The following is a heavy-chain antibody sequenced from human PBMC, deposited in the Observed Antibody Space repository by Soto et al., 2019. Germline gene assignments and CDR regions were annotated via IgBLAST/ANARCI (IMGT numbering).Heavy chain of an antibody. CDR2: IYRSGTT. CDR1: NFSISSGYY. J-gene: IGHJ4*02. D-gene: IGHD1-26*01. CDR3: ARTHSGSYYSVFNY. Sequence: SETLSLTCVVSNFSISSGYYWGWIRQSPGKGLEWIASIYRSGTTSYNPSLKSRVTIPVDPSKNQFSLMLTAVTAADTAVYYCARTHSGSYYSVFNYWGRGSLVTAPQ. V-gene: IGHV4-38-2*01.